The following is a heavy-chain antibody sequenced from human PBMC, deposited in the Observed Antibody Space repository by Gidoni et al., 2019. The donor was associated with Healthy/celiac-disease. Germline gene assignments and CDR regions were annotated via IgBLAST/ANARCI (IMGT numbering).Heavy chain of an antibody. D-gene: IGHD4-17*01. J-gene: IGHJ2*01. CDR3: TTDATVVTPYWYFDL. CDR1: GFPFSHAW. Sequence: EVQLVESGGGLVKPGGSPRPPCAASGFPFSHAWMNWVRQAPGKGLEWVGRIKSKTDGGTTDYAAPVKGRFTISRDDSKNTLYLQMNSLKTEDTAVYYCTTDATVVTPYWYFDLWGRGTLVTVSS. CDR2: IKSKTDGGTT. V-gene: IGHV3-15*07.